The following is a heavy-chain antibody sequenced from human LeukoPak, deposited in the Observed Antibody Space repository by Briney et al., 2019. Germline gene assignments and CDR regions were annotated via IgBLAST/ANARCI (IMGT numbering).Heavy chain of an antibody. CDR3: ARDYPGGNVDY. CDR1: GGSISSGSYY. D-gene: IGHD4-23*01. V-gene: IGHV4-61*02. Sequence: SQTLSLTCTVSGGSISSGSYYWSWIRQPAGKGLEWIGRIYTSGSTNYNPSLKSRVTISVDTSKNQFSPKLSSVTAADTAVYYCARDYPGGNVDYWGQGTLVTVSS. CDR2: IYTSGST. J-gene: IGHJ4*02.